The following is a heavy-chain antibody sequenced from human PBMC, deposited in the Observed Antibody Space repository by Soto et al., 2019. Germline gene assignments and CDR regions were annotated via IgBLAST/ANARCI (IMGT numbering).Heavy chain of an antibody. CDR2: IYYDGNT. Sequence: SETLSLTCIVSGGSITSNSHSWGWIRQPPGKGLESIGNIYYDGNTYYNPSLRSRVTISLDTSKNQFSLRLNSVTAADTAVYYCARSSIVPRLLMYPFDYWGQGTLVTVS. V-gene: IGHV4-39*01. CDR3: ARSSIVPRLLMYPFDY. CDR1: GGSITSNSHS. D-gene: IGHD2-8*01. J-gene: IGHJ4*02.